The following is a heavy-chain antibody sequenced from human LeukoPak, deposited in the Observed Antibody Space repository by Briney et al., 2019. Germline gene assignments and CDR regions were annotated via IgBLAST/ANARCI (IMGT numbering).Heavy chain of an antibody. Sequence: SGGSLRLSCVVSGFTLNRCWMNWVRQAPGKGLEWVAHINPDGRDTYYVDSVKGRFTISRDNSKNTLYLQMNSLRDEDTAVYYCAKHRFESGGYHSTDWGQGTLVTVSS. CDR1: GFTLNRCW. J-gene: IGHJ4*02. D-gene: IGHD3-22*01. CDR3: AKHRFESGGYHSTD. CDR2: INPDGRDT. V-gene: IGHV3-7*03.